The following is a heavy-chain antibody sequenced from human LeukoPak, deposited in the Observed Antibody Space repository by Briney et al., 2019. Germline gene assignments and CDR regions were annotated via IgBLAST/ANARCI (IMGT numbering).Heavy chain of an antibody. V-gene: IGHV1-2*02. CDR3: ARSPGLDTAVVNRP. D-gene: IGHD5-18*01. CDR1: GYTFTGYY. CDR2: INPNSGGT. J-gene: IGHJ5*02. Sequence: GASVKVSCKTSGYTFTGYYIHWVRQAPGQGLEWMVWINPNSGGTNYAQNFQGRVTMTRDTSINTAYMELGRLRSDDTAVYYCARSPGLDTAVVNRPWGQGTLITVSS.